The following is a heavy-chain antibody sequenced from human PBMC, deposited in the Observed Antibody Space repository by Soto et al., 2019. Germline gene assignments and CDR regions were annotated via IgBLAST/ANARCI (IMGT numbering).Heavy chain of an antibody. Sequence: QVQLQESGPGLVRPSQTLSLTCTVSGGSISSDHYHWTWIRQTPGKGLEWIGYIHYSGSVYYNRSCQSRVTMSVDTSKNLFALKLSSVSAADTAVYFCVREDDGSDRDYYGLDVWGQGATVAISS. V-gene: IGHV4-30-4*01. D-gene: IGHD4-17*01. CDR2: IHYSGSV. J-gene: IGHJ6*02. CDR3: VREDDGSDRDYYGLDV. CDR1: GGSISSDHYH.